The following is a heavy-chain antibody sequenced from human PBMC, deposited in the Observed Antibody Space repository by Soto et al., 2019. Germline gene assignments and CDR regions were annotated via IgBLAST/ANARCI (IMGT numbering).Heavy chain of an antibody. CDR2: IYYSGST. J-gene: IGHJ6*02. CDR3: ARWTYCSSTSCYLPHGMDV. D-gene: IGHD2-2*01. V-gene: IGHV4-30-4*08. Sequence: QVPLVESGGGLVTPGGSLRLSCAASGFTFSDYYMGWVRQAPGKGLEWIGYIYYSGSTYYNPSLKSRVTISVDTSKNQFSLKLSSVTAADTAVYYCARWTYCSSTSCYLPHGMDVWGQGTTVTVSS. CDR1: GFTFSDYY.